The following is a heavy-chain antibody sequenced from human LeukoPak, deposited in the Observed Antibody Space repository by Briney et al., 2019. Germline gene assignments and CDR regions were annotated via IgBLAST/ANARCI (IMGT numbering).Heavy chain of an antibody. CDR3: ATGREVRLVLPRSYSPYYFDY. CDR2: FDPEDGET. D-gene: IGHD6-6*01. J-gene: IGHJ4*02. Sequence: ASVKVSCKVSGYTLTELSMHWVRQAPGKGLEWMGGFDPEDGETIYAQKFQGGVTMTEDTSTDTAYMELSSLRSEDTAVYYCATGREVRLVLPRSYSPYYFDYWGQGTLVTVSS. CDR1: GYTLTELS. V-gene: IGHV1-24*01.